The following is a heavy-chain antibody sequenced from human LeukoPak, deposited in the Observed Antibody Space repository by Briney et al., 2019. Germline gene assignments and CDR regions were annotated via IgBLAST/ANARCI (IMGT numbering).Heavy chain of an antibody. V-gene: IGHV3-9*01. J-gene: IGHJ4*02. CDR1: GFTFDDYA. D-gene: IGHD1-14*01. Sequence: GGSLRLSCAASGFTFDDYAMHWVRQAPGKGLEWVSGISWNSGSIGYADSVKGRFTISRDNAKNSLYLQMNSLRAEDTAVYYCARDSPLRYYFDYWGQGTLVTVSS. CDR3: ARDSPLRYYFDY. CDR2: ISWNSGSI.